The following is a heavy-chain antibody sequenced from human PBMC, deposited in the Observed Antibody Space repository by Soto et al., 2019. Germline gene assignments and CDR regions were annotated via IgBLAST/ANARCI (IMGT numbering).Heavy chain of an antibody. CDR2: IYHSGST. CDR1: GGSLSSGGYS. J-gene: IGHJ3*02. V-gene: IGHV4-30-2*01. CDR3: TRGIVTHAFDI. Sequence: TLALTCAVPGGSLSSGGYSWGWFRQPPGKGLEWIGYIYHSGSTYYNPSLKSRVTISVDRSKNQFSLKLSAVTAADTAVYYSTRGIVTHAFDIWRQGTIVNVS. D-gene: IGHD3-16*02.